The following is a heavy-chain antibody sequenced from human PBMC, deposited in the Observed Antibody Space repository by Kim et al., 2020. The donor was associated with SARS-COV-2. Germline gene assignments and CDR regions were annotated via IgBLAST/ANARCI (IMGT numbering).Heavy chain of an antibody. CDR2: IIPIFGTA. CDR3: ARDVGRHIRGTSYYYYGMDV. D-gene: IGHD1-26*01. V-gene: IGHV1-69*13. Sequence: SVKVSCKASGGTFSSYAISWVRQAPGQGLEWMGGIIPIFGTANYAQKFQDRVTITADESTSTAYMELSSLRSEDTAVYYCARDVGRHIRGTSYYYYGMDVWGQGTTVTVSS. CDR1: GGTFSSYA. J-gene: IGHJ6*02.